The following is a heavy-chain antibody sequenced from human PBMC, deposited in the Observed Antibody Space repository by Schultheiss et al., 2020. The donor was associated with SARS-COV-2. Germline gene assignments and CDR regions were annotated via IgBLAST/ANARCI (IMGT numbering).Heavy chain of an antibody. CDR3: ARAMYSSGWYDY. D-gene: IGHD6-19*01. CDR1: GGSISSSSYY. V-gene: IGHV4-39*07. J-gene: IGHJ4*02. CDR2: IYYSGST. Sequence: SETLSLTCTVSGGSISSSSYYWGWIRQPPGKGLEWIGSIYYSGSTNYNPSLKSRVTISVDTSKNQFSLKLSSVTAADTAVYYCARAMYSSGWYDYWGQGTLVTVSS.